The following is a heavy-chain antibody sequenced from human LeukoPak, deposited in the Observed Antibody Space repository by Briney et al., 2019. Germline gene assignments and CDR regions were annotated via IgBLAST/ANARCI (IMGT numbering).Heavy chain of an antibody. Sequence: PGGSLRLSCAASGFTFSTYAMSWVRQAPGKGLEWVSAISGSGDSTYYADSVKGRFTVSRDNSKNTLFLQMNSLRAEDTAVYYCAKEKVMAVAGDFDYWGQGTLVTVSS. CDR1: GFTFSTYA. CDR2: ISGSGDST. J-gene: IGHJ4*02. V-gene: IGHV3-23*01. CDR3: AKEKVMAVAGDFDY. D-gene: IGHD6-19*01.